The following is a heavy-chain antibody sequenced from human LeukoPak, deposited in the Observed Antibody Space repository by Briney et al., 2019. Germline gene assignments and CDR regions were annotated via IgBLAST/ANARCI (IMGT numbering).Heavy chain of an antibody. V-gene: IGHV1-2*02. Sequence: ASVKVSCTASVYTFIDYFIHWMRQTPGQGLEWLGWINPNSGVTRYAQKFQDRVTMTRDTAAYMELSSLKSDDTAVYYCARAVSGTLGGAFDIWGQGTAVTVSS. CDR2: INPNSGVT. J-gene: IGHJ3*02. D-gene: IGHD1-7*01. CDR1: VYTFIDYF. CDR3: ARAVSGTLGGAFDI.